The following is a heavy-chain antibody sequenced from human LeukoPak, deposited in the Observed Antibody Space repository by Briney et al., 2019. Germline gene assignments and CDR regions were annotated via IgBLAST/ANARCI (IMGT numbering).Heavy chain of an antibody. CDR1: GFTFNNYG. J-gene: IGHJ6*02. D-gene: IGHD5-24*01. CDR3: AKSLGGYNTGDYYYYGTDV. Sequence: QPGRSLRLSCAASGFTFNNYGMHWVRQAPGKGLEWVAVISSDGTQKYYADSVKGRVTISRDGFKKTVYLQMNSLRGEDTAVYYCAKSLGGYNTGDYYYYGTDVWGQGTTVSVSS. V-gene: IGHV3-30*18. CDR2: ISSDGTQK.